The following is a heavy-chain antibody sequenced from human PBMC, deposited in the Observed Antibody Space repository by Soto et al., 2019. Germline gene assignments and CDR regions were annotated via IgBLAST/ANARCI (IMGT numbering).Heavy chain of an antibody. CDR2: ISWNSDNI. CDR3: AKDRYCSSTSCYDAFDI. CDR1: GFSFDDYA. D-gene: IGHD2-2*01. V-gene: IGHV3-9*01. J-gene: IGHJ3*02. Sequence: EVQLVESGGGFVQPGRSLRLSCAASGFSFDDYAMHWVRQAPGKGLEWVSGISWNSDNIGYADSVKGRFTISRDNAKNSLYLQMNSLRAEDTALYYCAKDRYCSSTSCYDAFDIWGQGTMVTVSS.